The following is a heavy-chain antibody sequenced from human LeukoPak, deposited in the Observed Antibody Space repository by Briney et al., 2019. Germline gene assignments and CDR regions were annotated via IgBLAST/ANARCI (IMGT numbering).Heavy chain of an antibody. D-gene: IGHD3-9*01. V-gene: IGHV3-23*01. CDR1: GFTFSSYS. CDR3: APQGGLRYFAPVDT. CDR2: ISGSGGST. Sequence: GGSLRLSCAASGFTFSSYSMSWVRQAPGKGLEWVSAISGSGGSTYYADSVKGRFTTSRDNSKNTLYLQMHSLRAEATAVYYCAPQGGLRYFAPVDTWGQGTLVTVSS. J-gene: IGHJ5*02.